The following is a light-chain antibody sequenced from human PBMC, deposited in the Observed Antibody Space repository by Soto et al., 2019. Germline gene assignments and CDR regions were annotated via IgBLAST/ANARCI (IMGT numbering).Light chain of an antibody. CDR3: QQSYNSTQT. CDR1: QTIMTY. V-gene: IGKV1-39*01. CDR2: AAS. Sequence: DLQMTQSPSYLSASVGDEFTITCRASQTIMTYLNWYQMKPGKPPRLLIYAASSLQSGVPSRLSGSGYGTDFTITISSMKNEDFETYSCQQSYNSTQTFGRGTKVDI. J-gene: IGKJ1*01.